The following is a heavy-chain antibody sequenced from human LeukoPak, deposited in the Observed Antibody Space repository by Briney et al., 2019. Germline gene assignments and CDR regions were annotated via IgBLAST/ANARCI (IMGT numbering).Heavy chain of an antibody. J-gene: IGHJ5*02. Sequence: PSQTLSLTCAVSGGSISSGGYSWSWIRQPPGKGLEWIGYIYHSGSTYYNPSLKSRVTISVDRSKNQFSLKLSSVTAADTAVYYCARLVLEWLGNWFDPWGQGTLVTVSS. CDR3: ARLVLEWLGNWFDP. D-gene: IGHD3-3*01. CDR1: GGSISSGGYS. V-gene: IGHV4-30-2*01. CDR2: IYHSGST.